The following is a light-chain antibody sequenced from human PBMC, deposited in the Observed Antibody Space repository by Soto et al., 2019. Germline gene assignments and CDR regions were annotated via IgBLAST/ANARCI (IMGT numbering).Light chain of an antibody. CDR2: WAS. Sequence: DIVMTQSPDSLAVSLGERATINCKSSQSVLYSSNNKNYLAWYQQKPGQPPKLLIYWASTRESGVPNRFSGSGSGTDFTPTISSLQAEDVAVYYCQQYYRPWTFGQGTKVDIK. V-gene: IGKV4-1*01. CDR1: QSVLYSSNNKNY. CDR3: QQYYRPWT. J-gene: IGKJ1*01.